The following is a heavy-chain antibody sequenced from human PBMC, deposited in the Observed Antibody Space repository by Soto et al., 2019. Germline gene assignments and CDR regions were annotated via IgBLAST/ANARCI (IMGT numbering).Heavy chain of an antibody. Sequence: QVQLVQSGAEVKKPGASVKVSCKASGYTFTSYYMHWVRQAPGQGLEWMGIINPSGGSTSYAQKFQGRVTMTRDTSTSTVYMELSSLRSEDTAVYYCARDFWSGYSGSDDDYWGQGTLVTVSS. CDR1: GYTFTSYY. CDR2: INPSGGST. V-gene: IGHV1-46*01. J-gene: IGHJ4*02. CDR3: ARDFWSGYSGSDDDY. D-gene: IGHD3-3*01.